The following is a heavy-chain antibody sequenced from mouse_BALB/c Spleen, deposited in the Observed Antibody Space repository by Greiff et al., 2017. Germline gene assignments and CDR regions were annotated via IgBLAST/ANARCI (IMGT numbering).Heavy chain of an antibody. CDR3: ARDYGSSNYAMDY. CDR1: GYTFTSYW. D-gene: IGHD1-1*01. J-gene: IGHJ4*01. V-gene: IGHV1-7*01. CDR2: INPSTGYT. Sequence: VQLQQSGAELAKPGASVKMSCKASGYTFTSYWMHWVKQRPGQGLEWIGYINPSTGYTEYNQKFKDKATLTADKSSSTAYMQLSSLTSEDSAVYYCARDYGSSNYAMDYWGQGTSVTVSS.